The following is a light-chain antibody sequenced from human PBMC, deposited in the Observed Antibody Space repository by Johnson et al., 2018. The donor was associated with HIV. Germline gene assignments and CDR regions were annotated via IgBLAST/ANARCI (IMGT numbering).Light chain of an antibody. CDR3: GTWDNSLSTGGV. CDR1: SSNIGNNY. V-gene: IGLV1-51*02. Sequence: QSVLTQPPSVSAAPGQKVTISCSGSSSNIGNNYVSWYQQLPGTAPKLLIYENNKRPSWIPYRFSGSKSGTLATLGITGLQTWDEADYYCGTWDNSLSTGGVFGTGTKVTVL. J-gene: IGLJ1*01. CDR2: ENN.